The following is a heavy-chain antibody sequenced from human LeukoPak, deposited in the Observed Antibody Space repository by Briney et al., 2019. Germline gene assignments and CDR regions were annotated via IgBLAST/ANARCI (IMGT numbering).Heavy chain of an antibody. CDR2: IYYDGSNQ. CDR3: ARDRGQSYFDY. D-gene: IGHD3-10*01. Sequence: PGRSLRLSCATSGFTFRNYGIHWVRQAPGKGLEWVAIIYYDGSNQYYADSVKGRFTISRDNSKNTLYLQLNSLRAEDTAMYYCARDRGQSYFDYWGQGTLVTVSS. CDR1: GFTFRNYG. V-gene: IGHV3-33*01. J-gene: IGHJ4*02.